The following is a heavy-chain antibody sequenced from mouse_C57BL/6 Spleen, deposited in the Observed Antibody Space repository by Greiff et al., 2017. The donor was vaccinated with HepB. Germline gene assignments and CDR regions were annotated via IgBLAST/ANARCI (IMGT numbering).Heavy chain of an antibody. CDR3: ARRNYYGGDAMDY. CDR2: IDPSDSYT. V-gene: IGHV1-50*01. J-gene: IGHJ4*01. D-gene: IGHD1-1*01. CDR1: GYTFTSYW. Sequence: QVQLQQPGAELVKPGASVKLSCKASGYTFTSYWMQWVKQRPGQGLEWIGEIDPSDSYTNYNQKFKGKATVTVDTSSSTAYMQLSSLTSEDSAVYYCARRNYYGGDAMDYWGQGTSVTVSS.